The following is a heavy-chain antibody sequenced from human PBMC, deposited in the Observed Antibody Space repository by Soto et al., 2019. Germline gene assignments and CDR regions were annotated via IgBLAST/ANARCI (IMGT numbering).Heavy chain of an antibody. CDR1: GYTFTSYY. J-gene: IGHJ5*02. CDR3: ASANIVGATVDWFDP. CDR2: INPSGGST. V-gene: IGHV1-46*01. Sequence: ASVKVSCKASGYTFTSYYMHWVRQAPGQGLEWMGIINPSGGSTSYAQKFQGRVTMTRDTSTSTVYMELSSLRSEDTAVYYCASANIVGATVDWFDPSGQGTLVTVSS. D-gene: IGHD1-26*01.